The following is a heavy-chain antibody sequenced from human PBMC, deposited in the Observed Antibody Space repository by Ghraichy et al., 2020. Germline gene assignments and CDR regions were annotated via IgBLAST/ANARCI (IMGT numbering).Heavy chain of an antibody. Sequence: GGSLRLSCAASGFTFSSYAMSWVRQAPGKGLEWVSAISGSGGSTYYADSVKGRFTISRDNSKNTLYLQMNSLRAEDTAVYYCAKDHYDILTGYLGGTSLNWFDPWGQGTLVTVSS. D-gene: IGHD3-9*01. J-gene: IGHJ5*02. CDR2: ISGSGGST. V-gene: IGHV3-23*01. CDR1: GFTFSSYA. CDR3: AKDHYDILTGYLGGTSLNWFDP.